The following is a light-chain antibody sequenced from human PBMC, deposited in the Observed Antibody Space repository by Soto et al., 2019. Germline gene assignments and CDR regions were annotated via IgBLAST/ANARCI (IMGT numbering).Light chain of an antibody. Sequence: DIQMTQSPSTLSGSVGDRVTITCRASQTISSWLAWYQQKPGKAPKLLIYKASTLKRGVPSRFSGSGSGTEFTLTISSLQPDDFATYYCQHYTSYSEAFGQGNKVELK. J-gene: IGKJ1*01. CDR2: KAS. CDR3: QHYTSYSEA. CDR1: QTISSW. V-gene: IGKV1-5*03.